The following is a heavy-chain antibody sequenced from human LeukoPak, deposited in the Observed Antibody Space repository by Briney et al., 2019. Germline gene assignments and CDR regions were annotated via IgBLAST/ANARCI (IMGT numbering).Heavy chain of an antibody. Sequence: GASVKVSCKASRYTFTGYYMHWVRQAPGQGLEWMGIINPSGGSTNYAQKFQGRVTMTRDTSISTAYMELSRLRSDDTAVYYCARALAQLSAFDIWGQGTMVTVSS. J-gene: IGHJ3*02. CDR2: INPSGGST. V-gene: IGHV1-2*02. CDR1: RYTFTGYY. D-gene: IGHD5-24*01. CDR3: ARALAQLSAFDI.